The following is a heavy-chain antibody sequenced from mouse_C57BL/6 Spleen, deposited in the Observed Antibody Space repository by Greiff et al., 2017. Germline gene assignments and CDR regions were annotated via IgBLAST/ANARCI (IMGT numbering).Heavy chain of an antibody. Sequence: VQRVESGAELVKPGASVKLSCKASGYTFTEYTIHWVKQRSGQGLEWIGWFYPGSGSIKYNEKFKDKATLTADKSSSTVYMELSRLTSEDSAVYFCARHEEGITTVVAKGYAMDYWGQGTSVTVSS. V-gene: IGHV1-62-2*01. J-gene: IGHJ4*01. CDR3: ARHEEGITTVVAKGYAMDY. CDR2: FYPGSGSI. D-gene: IGHD1-1*01. CDR1: GYTFTEYT.